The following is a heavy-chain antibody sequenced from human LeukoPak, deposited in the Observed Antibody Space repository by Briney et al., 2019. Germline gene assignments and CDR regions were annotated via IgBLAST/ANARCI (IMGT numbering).Heavy chain of an antibody. J-gene: IGHJ4*02. Sequence: PSETLSLTCAVYGGSFSGYYWSWIRQPPGKGLEWIGEINHRGSTNYNPSLKSRVTISVDTSKNQFSLKLSSVTAADTAVYYCARGSGYYDYVWGSYRPYYFDYWGQGTLVTVSS. D-gene: IGHD3-16*02. CDR1: GGSFSGYY. CDR3: ARGSGYYDYVWGSYRPYYFDY. CDR2: INHRGST. V-gene: IGHV4-34*01.